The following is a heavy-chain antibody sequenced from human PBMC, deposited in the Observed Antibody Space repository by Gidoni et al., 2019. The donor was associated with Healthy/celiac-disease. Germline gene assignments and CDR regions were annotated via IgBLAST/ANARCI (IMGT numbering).Heavy chain of an antibody. CDR1: GGSFSGYY. J-gene: IGHJ1*01. CDR3: ARAPYYDFWSGYYTAEYFQH. V-gene: IGHV4-34*01. Sequence: QVQLQQWGAGLLKPSETLPLTCAVYGGSFSGYYWSWIRQPPGKGLEWIGEINHSGSTNYNPSLKSRVTISVDTSKNQFSLKLSSVTAADTAVYYCARAPYYDFWSGYYTAEYFQHWGQGTLVTVSS. D-gene: IGHD3-3*01. CDR2: INHSGST.